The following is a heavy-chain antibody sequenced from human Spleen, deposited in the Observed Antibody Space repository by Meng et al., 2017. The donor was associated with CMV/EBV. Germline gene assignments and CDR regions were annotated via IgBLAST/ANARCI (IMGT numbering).Heavy chain of an antibody. CDR3: ATYNVHIPAAGPKMPHPWFDP. Sequence: YYWRWIRQPPGKWLEWIGSMYYTGSTYYHPSLNSLVTISVHTSKTQFSLTLRSVTAADTAVYYCATYNVHIPAAGPKMPHPWFDPWGQGTLVTVSS. J-gene: IGHJ5*02. CDR2: MYYTGST. D-gene: IGHD6-13*01. CDR1: YY. V-gene: IGHV4-39*07.